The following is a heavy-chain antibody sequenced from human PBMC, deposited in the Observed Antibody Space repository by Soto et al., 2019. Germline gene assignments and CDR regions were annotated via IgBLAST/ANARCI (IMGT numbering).Heavy chain of an antibody. D-gene: IGHD1-26*01. Sequence: QLQLQESGPGLVKPSETLSLTCTVSGGSISSSSYYWGGIRQPPGKGLEWIGSIYYSGSTYYNPYLSGRVTISVDTSKNQFSLKLISVNDADTAVYYCERRGEEWGSYYFDYWGQGTLVTVSS. CDR2: IYYSGST. V-gene: IGHV4-39*01. CDR1: GGSISSSSYY. CDR3: ERRGEEWGSYYFDY. J-gene: IGHJ4*02.